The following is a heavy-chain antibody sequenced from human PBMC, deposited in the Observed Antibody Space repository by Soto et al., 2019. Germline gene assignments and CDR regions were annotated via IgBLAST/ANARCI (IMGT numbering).Heavy chain of an antibody. CDR1: GGSFSHYH. V-gene: IGHV4-34*01. Sequence: QVQLQQWGAGLLKPSETLSLTCAVYGGSFSHYHWSWIRQPPGKGLEWIGEINHSGSTNYNPSLKSRVTTSVQTSKKQFSLKLDSVTAADTAVYCCASKDMATMSGNSWGQGTLVTVSS. CDR3: ASKDMATMSGNS. J-gene: IGHJ4*02. CDR2: INHSGST. D-gene: IGHD3-10*01.